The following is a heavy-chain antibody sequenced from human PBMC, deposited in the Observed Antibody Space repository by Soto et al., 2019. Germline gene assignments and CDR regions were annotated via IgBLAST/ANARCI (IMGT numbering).Heavy chain of an antibody. CDR3: AKGTTYYDILTGYDAFDI. V-gene: IGHV3-21*01. J-gene: IGHJ3*02. Sequence: EVQLVESGGGLVKPGGSLRLSCAASGFIFSSYSLNWVRQAPGKGLEWVSSISRDSSHIYYADSLKGRFTVSRDNAKNSLYLQIKRLRAEDTAVYYCAKGTTYYDILTGYDAFDIWGQGTMVTVSS. CDR2: ISRDSSHI. D-gene: IGHD3-9*01. CDR1: GFIFSSYS.